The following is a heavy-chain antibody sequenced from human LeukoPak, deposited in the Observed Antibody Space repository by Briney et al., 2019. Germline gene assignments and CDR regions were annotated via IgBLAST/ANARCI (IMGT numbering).Heavy chain of an antibody. V-gene: IGHV4-39*02. J-gene: IGHJ5*02. CDR1: GGSISSSSYY. CDR3: ARECEDIVVVVGNWFDP. D-gene: IGHD2-15*01. Sequence: SETLSLTCTVSGGSISSSSYYWGWIRQPPGKGLEWIGSIYYSGSTYYNPSLKSRVTISVDTSKNQFSLKLSSVTAADTAVYYCARECEDIVVVVGNWFDPWGQGTLLTVSS. CDR2: IYYSGST.